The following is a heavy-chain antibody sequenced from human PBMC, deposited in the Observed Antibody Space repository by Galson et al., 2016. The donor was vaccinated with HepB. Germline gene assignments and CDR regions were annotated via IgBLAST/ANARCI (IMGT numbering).Heavy chain of an antibody. CDR2: ITGGGSPT. CDR1: GFTFSSYA. J-gene: IGHJ4*02. Sequence: CAASGFTFSSYAMSWVRQAPGKGLEWVSLITGGGSPTHYADSVKGRFTISRDNSKSTLYLQMNSLTGEDTAVYYCAKGTRGYSSDWGQGTLVTVSP. V-gene: IGHV3-23*01. CDR3: AKGTRGYSSD. D-gene: IGHD3-22*01.